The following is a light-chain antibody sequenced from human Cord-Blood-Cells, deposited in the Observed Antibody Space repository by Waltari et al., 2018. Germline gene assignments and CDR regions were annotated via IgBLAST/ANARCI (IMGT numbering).Light chain of an antibody. Sequence: QSALTQPASVSGSPGQSITISCTGTSTDVGGYNYVSWYQQHPGKAPKLIIYDVSNPPSGVSNRFSGSKSGNTASLTISGLQAEDEADYYCSSYTSSSTWVFGGGTKLTVL. CDR3: SSYTSSSTWV. J-gene: IGLJ3*02. CDR2: DVS. CDR1: STDVGGYNY. V-gene: IGLV2-14*03.